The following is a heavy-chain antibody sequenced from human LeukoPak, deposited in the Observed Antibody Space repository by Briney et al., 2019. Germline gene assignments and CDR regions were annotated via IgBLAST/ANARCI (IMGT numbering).Heavy chain of an antibody. CDR1: GGSISSSSYY. D-gene: IGHD6-13*01. CDR2: IYYSGST. Sequence: SGTLSLTCTVSGGSISSSSYYWGWIRQPPGKGLEWIGSIYYSGSTYYNPSLTSRVTISVDTSKNQFSLKLSSVTAADTAVYYCARSAPGTVDYWGQGTLVTVSS. J-gene: IGHJ4*02. CDR3: ARSAPGTVDY. V-gene: IGHV4-39*01.